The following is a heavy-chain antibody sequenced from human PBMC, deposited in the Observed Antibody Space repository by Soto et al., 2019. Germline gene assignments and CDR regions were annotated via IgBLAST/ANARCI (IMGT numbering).Heavy chain of an antibody. V-gene: IGHV3-23*01. D-gene: IGHD2-2*01. CDR1: GFTFSSYA. J-gene: IGHJ4*02. Sequence: GGSMRLSCAASGFTFSSYAMSWVRQAPGKGLEWVSAISGSGGSTYYADSVKGRFTISRDNSKNTLYLQMNSLRAEDTAVYYCAKGVVPAATLTTFDYWGQGTLVTVSS. CDR3: AKGVVPAATLTTFDY. CDR2: ISGSGGST.